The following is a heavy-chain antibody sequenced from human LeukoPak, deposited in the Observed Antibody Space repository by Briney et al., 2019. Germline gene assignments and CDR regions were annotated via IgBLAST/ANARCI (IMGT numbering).Heavy chain of an antibody. D-gene: IGHD6-19*01. Sequence: GGSLRLSCAASGITASSNYMSWVRQFPGNKLEWISVIYSDGTIYYADSVKGRFTISRDKSKNTVYLQMNSLRAEDTAVYYCARGQWPYAFDIWGQGTMVTVSS. CDR2: IYSDGTI. V-gene: IGHV3-66*01. CDR3: ARGQWPYAFDI. J-gene: IGHJ3*02. CDR1: GITASSNY.